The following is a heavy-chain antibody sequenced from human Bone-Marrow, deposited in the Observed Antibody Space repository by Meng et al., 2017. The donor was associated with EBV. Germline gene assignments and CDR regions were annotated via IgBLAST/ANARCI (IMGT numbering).Heavy chain of an antibody. V-gene: IGHV4-34*01. D-gene: IGHD3-22*01. CDR3: ARGPPPYYYDSSGYYELDWYFDL. J-gene: IGHJ2*01. CDR1: GGSFSGYY. Sequence: VQLQPWGAGLLKPSETLSLTCAVYGGSFSGYYWSWIRQPPGKGLEWIGEINHSGSTNYNPSLKSRVTISVDTSKNQFSLKLSSVTAADTAVYYCARGPPPYYYDSSGYYELDWYFDLWGRGTLVTVSS. CDR2: INHSGST.